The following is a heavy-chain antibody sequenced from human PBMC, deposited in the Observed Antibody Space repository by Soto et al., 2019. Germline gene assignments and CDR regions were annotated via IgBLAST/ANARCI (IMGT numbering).Heavy chain of an antibody. D-gene: IGHD3-10*01. J-gene: IGHJ6*02. Sequence: PGGSLRLSCAASGFTFSSYAMSWVRQAPGKGLEWVSAISGSGGSTYYADSVKGRFTISRDNSKNTLYLQMNSLRAEDTAVYYCAKDPITMVRDDLAPLDFVDVWGQRTTVTVSS. CDR1: GFTFSSYA. CDR2: ISGSGGST. V-gene: IGHV3-23*01. CDR3: AKDPITMVRDDLAPLDFVDV.